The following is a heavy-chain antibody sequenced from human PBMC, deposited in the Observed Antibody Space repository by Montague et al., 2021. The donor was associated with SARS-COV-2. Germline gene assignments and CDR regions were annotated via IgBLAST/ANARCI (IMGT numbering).Heavy chain of an antibody. CDR3: ARAYCGGDCYFYWYFDL. Sequence: CAISGDSVASNRATWDGIRQEPSRGLEWLGRTYYRSKWYNDYAVSVKSRVIINPDTSNNRISLQLNSVTPEDTAVYYCARAYCGGDCYFYWYFDLWGRGTLVTVSS. CDR2: TYYRSKWYN. V-gene: IGHV6-1*01. D-gene: IGHD2-21*02. CDR1: GDSVASNRAT. J-gene: IGHJ2*01.